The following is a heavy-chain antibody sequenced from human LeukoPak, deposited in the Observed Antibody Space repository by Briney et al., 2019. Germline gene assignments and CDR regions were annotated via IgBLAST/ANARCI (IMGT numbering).Heavy chain of an antibody. CDR3: ARDPSGTGGMDV. CDR2: INPNSGGT. D-gene: IGHD6-19*01. CDR1: GYTFTGYY. J-gene: IGHJ6*02. V-gene: IGHV1-2*02. Sequence: ASVKVSCKASGYTFTGYYMHWVRQAPGQGLEWMGWINPNSGGTNYAQKFQGRVTMTRDTSISTAYMELSRLRSDDTAVYYCARDPSGTGGMDVWGQGTTVTVSS.